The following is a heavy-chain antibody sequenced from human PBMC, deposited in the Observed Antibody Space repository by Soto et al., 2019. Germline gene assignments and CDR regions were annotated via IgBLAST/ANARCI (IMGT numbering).Heavy chain of an antibody. CDR2: ISSSGYGT. Sequence: PWGSLRLSGAASSCTFNTYAMTWVGEAPGKRLQWVSSISSSGYGTYYVDSVKRRFTISRDNSRKTLNLQMNNLRAYATAVYYCAKNADFWSWCLDVCCQGATVT. D-gene: IGHD3-3*01. J-gene: IGHJ6*02. CDR1: SCTFNTYA. CDR3: AKNADFWSWCLDV. V-gene: IGHV3-23*01.